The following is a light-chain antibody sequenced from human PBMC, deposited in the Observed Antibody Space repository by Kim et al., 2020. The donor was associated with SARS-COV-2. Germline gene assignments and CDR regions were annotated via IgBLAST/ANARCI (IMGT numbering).Light chain of an antibody. CDR3: NSRDSSGNHWV. J-gene: IGLJ3*02. Sequence: SSELTQDPAVSMALGQTVRITCQGDSLRSYYASWYQQKPGQAPVLVIYGKNNRPSGIPDRFSGSSSGNTASLTITGAQAEDEADYYCNSRDSSGNHWVFGGGTQLTVL. CDR2: GKN. V-gene: IGLV3-19*01. CDR1: SLRSYY.